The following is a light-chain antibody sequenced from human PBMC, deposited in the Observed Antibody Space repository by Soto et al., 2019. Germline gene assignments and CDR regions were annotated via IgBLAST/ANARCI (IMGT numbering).Light chain of an antibody. CDR1: SSNVGSYKL. CDR3: CSSGGSPTYV. J-gene: IGLJ1*01. CDR2: EVN. V-gene: IGLV2-23*02. Sequence: QSALTQPASVSGSPGQSITISCTGTSSNVGSYKLVSWYQPHPGKAPKLMIFEVNKRPSGVSNRFSGSKSGNTASLTISGLKVEDEADYYCCSSGGSPTYVFGTGTKVTV.